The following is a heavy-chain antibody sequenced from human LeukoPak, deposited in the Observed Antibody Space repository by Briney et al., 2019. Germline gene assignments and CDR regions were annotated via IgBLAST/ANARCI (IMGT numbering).Heavy chain of an antibody. CDR2: IWYDGSNK. CDR3: ARDSFFKGDGGDFDY. Sequence: GGSLRLSCAASGFTFSSYGMHWVREAPGGRLEWVSVIWYDGSNKYSADSVKGRFTVSRDNSKNTLYLQMNSLRAEDTAVYHCARDSFFKGDGGDFDYWGQGTLVTVSS. CDR1: GFTFSSYG. J-gene: IGHJ4*02. V-gene: IGHV3-33*01. D-gene: IGHD2-15*01.